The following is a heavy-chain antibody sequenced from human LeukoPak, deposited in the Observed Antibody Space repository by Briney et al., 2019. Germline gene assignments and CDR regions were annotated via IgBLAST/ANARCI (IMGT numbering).Heavy chain of an antibody. J-gene: IGHJ3*02. V-gene: IGHV3-23*01. CDR3: AKRLYYGSGPLDI. D-gene: IGHD3-10*01. CDR2: LSDSGGST. CDR1: GFSFSNYD. Sequence: GGSLRLSCAASGFSFSNYDMTWVRQAPGKGLDWVSTLSDSGGSTYYADSVKGRFTISRDNSKNTLYLQMSSLRAEDTAIYSCAKRLYYGSGPLDIWGQGTMVTVSS.